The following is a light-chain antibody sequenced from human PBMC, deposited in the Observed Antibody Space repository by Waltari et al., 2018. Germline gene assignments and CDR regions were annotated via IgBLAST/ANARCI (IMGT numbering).Light chain of an antibody. CDR1: QTISGY. Sequence: DIQMTQSPSSLSASVGDSVTIACRASQTISGYLNWYQQKPGKAPKLLIFAATNLQSGVPSRFSGSGSGTDFTLTINSLQPEDFATYFCQQSYSTPRYTFGQGTNLEIK. CDR2: AAT. J-gene: IGKJ2*01. V-gene: IGKV1-39*01. CDR3: QQSYSTPRYT.